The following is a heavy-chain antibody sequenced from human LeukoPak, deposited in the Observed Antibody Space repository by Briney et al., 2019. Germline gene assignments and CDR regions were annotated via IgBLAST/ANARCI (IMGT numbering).Heavy chain of an antibody. Sequence: GGSLRLSCAASGFTFSSYAVSWVRQAPGKGLEWVSSISGSGGSTYSADSVKGRFTIPRDNSKNTLYLQMNSLRAEDTALYYCAKDRSCTNDICHGDFDYWGQGTLVTVSS. J-gene: IGHJ4*02. CDR3: AKDRSCTNDICHGDFDY. D-gene: IGHD2-8*01. CDR2: ISGSGGST. V-gene: IGHV3-23*01. CDR1: GFTFSSYA.